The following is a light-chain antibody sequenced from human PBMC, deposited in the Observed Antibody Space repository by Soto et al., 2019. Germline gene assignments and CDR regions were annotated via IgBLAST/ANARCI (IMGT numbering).Light chain of an antibody. CDR1: QTIRRG. J-gene: IGKJ4*01. Sequence: DIEMTQSPSTLSASVGDRVTITCRASQTIRRGLAWYQQRPGKAPKVLIYDASTLESGVPARFSGSGSETEFTLTISSLPPEDSATYDCQQYDNLPLTFGGGTKVAIK. V-gene: IGKV1-5*01. CDR2: DAS. CDR3: QQYDNLPLT.